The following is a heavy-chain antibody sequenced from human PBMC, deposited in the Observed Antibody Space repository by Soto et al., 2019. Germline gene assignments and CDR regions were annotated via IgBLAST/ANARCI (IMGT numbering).Heavy chain of an antibody. Sequence: GSLRLSCAASGFTFTTDAMSWVRQAPGKGLQWVSTISGNGRTTFFADSVGGRFTISRDNSKNTLFLQMNSLRADDTAVYYCTRAPYFFDNWGQGTLVTVSS. CDR1: GFTFTTDA. D-gene: IGHD2-21*01. V-gene: IGHV3-23*01. CDR2: ISGNGRTT. CDR3: TRAPYFFDN. J-gene: IGHJ4*02.